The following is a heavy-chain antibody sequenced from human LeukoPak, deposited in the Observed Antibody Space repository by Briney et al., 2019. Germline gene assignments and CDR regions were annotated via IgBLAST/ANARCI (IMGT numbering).Heavy chain of an antibody. D-gene: IGHD3-3*01. Sequence: PSETLSLTCTVSGGSFSTYYWSWIRQPPGKGLEWIGYIYYGGSTNYNPSLKSRVTISVDTSKNQFSLRLSSVTAADTAVYYCASSPEWRFDAFDIWGQGTMVTVSS. V-gene: IGHV4-59*12. CDR1: GGSFSTYY. J-gene: IGHJ3*02. CDR3: ASSPEWRFDAFDI. CDR2: IYYGGST.